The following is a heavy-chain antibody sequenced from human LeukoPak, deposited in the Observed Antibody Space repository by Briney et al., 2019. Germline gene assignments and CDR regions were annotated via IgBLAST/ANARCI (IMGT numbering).Heavy chain of an antibody. CDR2: ISSSNNYL. CDR1: GFTFSSYI. CDR3: ARDTGLLWFGALGY. D-gene: IGHD3-10*01. Sequence: GGSLRLSCAASGFTFSSYIMNWVRQAPGKGLEWVSSISSSNNYLYYADSVKGRFTISRDNAKNSLYLQMNSLRAEDTAVYYCARDTGLLWFGALGYWGQGTLVTVSS. V-gene: IGHV3-21*04. J-gene: IGHJ4*02.